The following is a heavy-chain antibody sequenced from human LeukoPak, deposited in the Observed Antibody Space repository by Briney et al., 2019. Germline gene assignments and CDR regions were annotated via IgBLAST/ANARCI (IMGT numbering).Heavy chain of an antibody. V-gene: IGHV4-30-2*01. Sequence: SQTLSLTCAVSGGSISSGGYSWSWIRQPPGKSLEWIGYIYHSGSTYYNPSLKSRVTISVDRSKNQFSLKLSSVTAADTAVYYCARDALDLSMDVWGQGTTVTVSS. CDR2: IYHSGST. CDR1: GGSISSGGYS. CDR3: ARDALDLSMDV. D-gene: IGHD3/OR15-3a*01. J-gene: IGHJ6*02.